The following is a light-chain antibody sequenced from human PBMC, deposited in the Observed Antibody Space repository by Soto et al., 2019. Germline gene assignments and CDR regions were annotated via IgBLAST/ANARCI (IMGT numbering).Light chain of an antibody. CDR3: QQRATWPWT. Sequence: IVLXQXPXTLSFSPGEEATLSCRASQRIAIYLACYQQKSGQSPRLLIYDTSNRAPGIPDRFSGSASGTDFTLTISSLEPEDFAVYYCQQRATWPWTFGQGTAVEIK. V-gene: IGKV3-11*01. CDR1: QRIAIY. J-gene: IGKJ1*01. CDR2: DTS.